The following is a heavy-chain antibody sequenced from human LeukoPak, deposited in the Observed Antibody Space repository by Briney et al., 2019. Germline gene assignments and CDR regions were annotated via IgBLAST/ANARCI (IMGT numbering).Heavy chain of an antibody. V-gene: IGHV3-30*02. CDR1: RFTLSSYG. CDR2: IRNDGGDQ. Sequence: GGSLRLSCGASRFTLSSYGMHWVHQAPGKGREGGAFIRNDGGDQYYADSVKGRFTISRDNSKNTLYLKMNNLRPKYTAVYYCAKDPYYYDSGGYYHPPPPIPTWGQGTLVTASS. CDR3: AKDPYYYDSGGYYHPPPPIPT. D-gene: IGHD3-22*01. J-gene: IGHJ5*02.